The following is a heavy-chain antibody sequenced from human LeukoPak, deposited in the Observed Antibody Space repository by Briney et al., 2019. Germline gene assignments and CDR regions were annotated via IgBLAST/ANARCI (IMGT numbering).Heavy chain of an antibody. D-gene: IGHD4/OR15-4a*01. CDR3: ARGLTSSGWYFDL. Sequence: SETLSLTCTVSGGSISTYYWSWIRQPPGKGLEWIAYIHYSGSTNYNPSLRSRVTISVDTSKNQFSLKLGSVTAAGTAVYYCARGLTSSGWYFDLWGGSTQVTVSS. V-gene: IGHV4-59*01. CDR2: IHYSGST. CDR1: GGSISTYY. J-gene: IGHJ2*01.